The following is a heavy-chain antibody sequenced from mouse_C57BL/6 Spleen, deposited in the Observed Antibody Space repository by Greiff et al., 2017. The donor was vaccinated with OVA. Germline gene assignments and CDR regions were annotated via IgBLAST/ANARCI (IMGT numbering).Heavy chain of an antibody. D-gene: IGHD2-10*02. J-gene: IGHJ2*01. V-gene: IGHV5-17*01. CDR3: ARGYGNHDY. CDR1: GFTFSDYG. CDR2: ISSGSSTI. Sequence: EVMLVESGGGLVKPGGSLKLSCAASGFTFSDYGMHWVRHAPEKGLEWVAYISSGSSTIYYADTVQGRFTISRDNAKNTLFLQMTSLRSEDTAMYYCARGYGNHDYWGQGTTLTVSS.